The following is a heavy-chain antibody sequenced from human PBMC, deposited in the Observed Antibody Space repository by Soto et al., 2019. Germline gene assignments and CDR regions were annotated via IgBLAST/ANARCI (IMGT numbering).Heavy chain of an antibody. CDR2: INHSGST. Sequence: PGGSLRLSCAASGLTFSSYGMHWVRQAPGKGLEWVGEINHSGSTTYNPSLKSRVTIPIDKSKNQFSLKMSSVTAADTAVYYCARGRSSRWDGYYYYYYGMDVWGQGTTVTVSS. CDR1: GLTFSSYG. D-gene: IGHD3-10*01. J-gene: IGHJ6*02. CDR3: ARGRSSRWDGYYYYYYGMDV. V-gene: IGHV4-34*01.